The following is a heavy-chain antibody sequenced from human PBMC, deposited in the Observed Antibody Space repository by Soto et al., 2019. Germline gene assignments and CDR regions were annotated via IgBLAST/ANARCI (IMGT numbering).Heavy chain of an antibody. CDR2: INPHSGAT. Sequence: AFVKVPCNDSGNIFSANHIHWVRQAPGQGLEWLGWINPHSGATNYAQKFLGRVTMSADTSASTAYMDLARLKSDDTAVYYCVRAPSYSSSWYVDYWGQGTLVTVS. J-gene: IGHJ4*02. D-gene: IGHD6-13*01. V-gene: IGHV1-2*02. CDR1: GNIFSANH. CDR3: VRAPSYSSSWYVDY.